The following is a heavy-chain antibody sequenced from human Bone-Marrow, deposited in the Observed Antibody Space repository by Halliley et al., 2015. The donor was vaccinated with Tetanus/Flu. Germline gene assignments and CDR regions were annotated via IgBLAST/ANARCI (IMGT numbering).Heavy chain of an antibody. J-gene: IGHJ6*02. Sequence: ILYSGGTTHYADSVKDRFTISRDISKNTLYLQMYRLRAEDTGVYYCAREPSGFGSFYYGLDVWGQGTTVTVSS. D-gene: IGHD3-10*01. CDR2: LYSGGTT. CDR3: AREPSGFGSFYYGLDV. V-gene: IGHV3-66*01.